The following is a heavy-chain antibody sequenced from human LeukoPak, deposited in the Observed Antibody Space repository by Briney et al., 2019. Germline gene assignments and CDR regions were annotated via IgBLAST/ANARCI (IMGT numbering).Heavy chain of an antibody. CDR3: ARHRSISAGTNWFDP. Sequence: GESLKISCKGSGYSFTSYWIGWVRQMPGKGLEWMGIIYPGDSDVRYNPSFQGQVTISADKSISTAYLQWSSLKASDTAMYYCARHRSISAGTNWFDPWGQGTLVTVSS. CDR2: IYPGDSDV. J-gene: IGHJ5*02. V-gene: IGHV5-51*01. CDR1: GYSFTSYW. D-gene: IGHD6-13*01.